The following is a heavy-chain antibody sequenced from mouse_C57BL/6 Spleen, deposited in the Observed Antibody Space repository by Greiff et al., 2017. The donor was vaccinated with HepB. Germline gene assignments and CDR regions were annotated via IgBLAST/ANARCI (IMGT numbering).Heavy chain of an antibody. CDR3: ARFLSIYYEYDGRMDY. D-gene: IGHD2-4*01. CDR2: IYPGDGDT. V-gene: IGHV1-82*01. CDR1: GYAFSSSW. J-gene: IGHJ4*01. Sequence: QVQLQQSGPELVKPGASVKISCKASGYAFSSSWMNWVKQRPGKGLEWIGRIYPGDGDTNYNGKFKGKATLTADKSSSTAYMQLSSLTSEDSAVYFCARFLSIYYEYDGRMDYWGQGTSVTVSS.